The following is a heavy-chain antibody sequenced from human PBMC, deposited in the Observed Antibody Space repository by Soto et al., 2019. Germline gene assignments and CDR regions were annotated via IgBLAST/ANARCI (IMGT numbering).Heavy chain of an antibody. CDR1: GYSFTSYW. J-gene: IGHJ5*02. CDR2: IYPGDSDT. CDR3: ARAHYYGSGSYSNWFDP. D-gene: IGHD3-10*01. V-gene: IGHV5-51*01. Sequence: PGESLKISCKGSGYSFTSYWIGWVRQMPGKGLEWMGIIYPGDSDTRYSPSFQGQVTISADKSISTAYLQWGSLKASDTAMYYCARAHYYGSGSYSNWFDPWGQGTLVTVSS.